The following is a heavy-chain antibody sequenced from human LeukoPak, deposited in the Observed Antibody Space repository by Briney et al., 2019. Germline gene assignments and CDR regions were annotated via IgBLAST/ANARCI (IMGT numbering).Heavy chain of an antibody. CDR2: IIPILGIA. V-gene: IGHV1-69*04. Sequence: ASVKDSCKASGGTFSSYAISWVRQAPGQGLEWMGRIIPILGIANYAQKFQGRVTITADKSTSTAYMELSSLRSEDTAVYYCARFPPNYYYGMDVWGQGTTVTVSS. CDR3: ARFPPNYYYGMDV. CDR1: GGTFSSYA. J-gene: IGHJ6*02.